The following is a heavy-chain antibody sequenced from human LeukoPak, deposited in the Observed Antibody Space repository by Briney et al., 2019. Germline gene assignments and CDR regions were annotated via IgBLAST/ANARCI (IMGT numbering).Heavy chain of an antibody. CDR2: TYTGGST. V-gene: IGHV3-66*01. CDR3: ARSALLTADPFDY. CDR1: GFTVSDHY. Sequence: GGSLRLSCAASGFTVSDHYMAWVRQAPGKGLEWVSITYTGGSTYSADSVKDRFTVSRDSSKNTLYLEMNSLRAEDTAIYYCARSALLTADPFDYWGQGTLVTVSS. D-gene: IGHD2-2*01. J-gene: IGHJ4*02.